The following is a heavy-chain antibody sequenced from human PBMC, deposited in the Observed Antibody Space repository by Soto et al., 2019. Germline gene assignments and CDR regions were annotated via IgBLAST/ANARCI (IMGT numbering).Heavy chain of an antibody. J-gene: IGHJ4*02. Sequence: EVQLVESGGGLVKPGGSLRLSCAASGFTFSKAWMIWVRQAPGKGLEWIGRIKSKSDGGTTDYAAPVKGRFTISRDDSKDTLYLQMNSLKTEDTAVYYCTTVSGFCGGDCYSDYWGQGTLVTVSS. CDR3: TTVSGFCGGDCYSDY. CDR2: IKSKSDGGTT. V-gene: IGHV3-15*01. D-gene: IGHD2-21*02. CDR1: GFTFSKAW.